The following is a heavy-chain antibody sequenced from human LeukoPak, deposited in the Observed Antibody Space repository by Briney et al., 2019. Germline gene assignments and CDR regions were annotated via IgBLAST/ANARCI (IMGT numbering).Heavy chain of an antibody. CDR3: AESDYDILTAYYYYGMDV. CDR2: ISYDASNK. V-gene: IGHV3-30*18. CDR1: GFTFSSYG. Sequence: PGGSLRLSCAASGFTFSSYGMHWVRQAPGKGLEWVAVISYDASNKYYADSVKGRFTISRDNSKNTLYLQMNGLRAEDTAVYYCAESDYDILTAYYYYGMDVWGQGTTVTVSS. D-gene: IGHD3-9*01. J-gene: IGHJ6*02.